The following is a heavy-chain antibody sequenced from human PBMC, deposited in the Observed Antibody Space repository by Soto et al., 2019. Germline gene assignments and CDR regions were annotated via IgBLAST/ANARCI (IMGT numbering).Heavy chain of an antibody. D-gene: IGHD6-13*01. V-gene: IGHV3-30-3*01. Sequence: QVQLVESGGGVVQPGRSLRLSCAASGFTFSSYAMHWVRQAPGKGLEWVGVISYDGSKKYYADSVKGRFTISRDNSTKTLYLQMNGPRAKDTAACYCARDWGPAEADMTVRDVWGQGTTVIVSS. CDR3: ARDWGPAEADMTVRDV. CDR1: GFTFSSYA. CDR2: ISYDGSKK. J-gene: IGHJ6*02.